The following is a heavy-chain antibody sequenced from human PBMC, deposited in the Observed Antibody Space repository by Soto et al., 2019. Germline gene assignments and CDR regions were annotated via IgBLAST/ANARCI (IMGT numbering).Heavy chain of an antibody. D-gene: IGHD6-13*01. CDR2: INESGST. Sequence: LSLTFAVYGGSFSGYYWSWIRQPPGKGLEWIGEINESGSTKHNPSLKSRVTISVDTSKNQFSLKLSSVTAADTAVYYCARSRRGFGSSWFDGFDPWGKGTRVTVS. V-gene: IGHV4-34*01. CDR3: ARSRRGFGSSWFDGFDP. CDR1: GGSFSGYY. J-gene: IGHJ5*02.